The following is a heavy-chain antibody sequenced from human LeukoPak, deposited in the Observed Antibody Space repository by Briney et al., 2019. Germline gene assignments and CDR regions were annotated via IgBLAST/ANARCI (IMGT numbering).Heavy chain of an antibody. V-gene: IGHV3-15*01. CDR3: TTDDYDILTTFSTFDS. D-gene: IGHD3-9*01. CDR2: VRSKSDGGTT. J-gene: IGHJ4*02. Sequence: GGSLRLSCAASGFTFSNAWMSWVRQAPGKGLEWVGRVRSKSDGGTTAYAAPVKGRFTISRDDSKNTLYLQMNTLKPEDTAVYYCTTDDYDILTTFSTFDSWGQGTLVTVSS. CDR1: GFTFSNAW.